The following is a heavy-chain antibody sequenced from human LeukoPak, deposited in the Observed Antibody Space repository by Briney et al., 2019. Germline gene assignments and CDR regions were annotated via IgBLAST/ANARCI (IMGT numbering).Heavy chain of an antibody. CDR1: GGSIINYY. J-gene: IGHJ4*02. Sequence: SETLSLTCTVSGGSIINYYWSWLRQPAGKGLEWIGRIYTSGTTKYSPSLESRVTMSVDTSKNQFSLKLNSVTAADTAVYYCARHVADRHFDYWGQGSLVTVFS. CDR2: IYTSGTT. CDR3: ARHVADRHFDY. D-gene: IGHD6-13*01. V-gene: IGHV4-4*07.